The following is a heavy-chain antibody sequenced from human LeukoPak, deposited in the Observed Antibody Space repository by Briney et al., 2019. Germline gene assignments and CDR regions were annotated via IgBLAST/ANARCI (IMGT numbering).Heavy chain of an antibody. Sequence: GGSLRLSCAASGFTFSTYYMNWVRQAPGKGLEWVANIKQDGSEKYYVDSVKGRFTISRDNAKNSLYLQMNSLRAEDTAVYYCSREDREYSIGWYRYMDVWGEGTTVTVSS. J-gene: IGHJ6*03. V-gene: IGHV3-7*01. CDR2: IKQDGSEK. CDR1: GFTFSTYY. CDR3: SREDREYSIGWYRYMDV. D-gene: IGHD6-19*01.